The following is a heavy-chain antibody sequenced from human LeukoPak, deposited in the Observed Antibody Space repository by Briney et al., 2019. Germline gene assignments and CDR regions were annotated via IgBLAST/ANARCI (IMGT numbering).Heavy chain of an antibody. D-gene: IGHD2-15*01. CDR2: TSGNGAKT. Sequence: PGGSLRLSCAASGFAFSTYAMSWVRQAPGKGLEWVSATSGNGAKTFYADSVKGRFTISRDNSKSTLFLQMNSLRAEDTAIYYGGKDRAYSFDFWGQGTLVT. CDR1: GFAFSTYA. V-gene: IGHV3-23*01. CDR3: GKDRAYSFDF. J-gene: IGHJ4*02.